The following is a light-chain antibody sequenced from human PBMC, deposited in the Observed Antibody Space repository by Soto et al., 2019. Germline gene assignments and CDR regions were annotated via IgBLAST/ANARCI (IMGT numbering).Light chain of an antibody. CDR3: QQYKYLWT. CDR1: ESISSH. J-gene: IGKJ1*01. V-gene: IGKV3-15*01. Sequence: EIVMTQSPATLSVSPGEEVTLSCRASESISSHLAWYQQRPGRSPRLLIHEASTRATGISARFSGSGSRTEFTLTISSLQSEDCAVYYCQQYKYLWTVGQGTRVELK. CDR2: EAS.